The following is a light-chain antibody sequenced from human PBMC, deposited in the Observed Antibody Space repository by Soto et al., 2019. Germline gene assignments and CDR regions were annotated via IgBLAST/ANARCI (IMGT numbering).Light chain of an antibody. CDR1: SSDVGNYDL. V-gene: IGLV2-23*01. CDR2: EDN. J-gene: IGLJ2*01. Sequence: QSALTQPASVSGSPGQSITISCTGTSSDVGNYDLVSWYQQHTGKAPKLMIYEDNKRPSGVYNRFSGSKSGSTASLTISGLQAEDEADYYCCSYADNFTLVFGGGTKVTVL. CDR3: CSYADNFTLV.